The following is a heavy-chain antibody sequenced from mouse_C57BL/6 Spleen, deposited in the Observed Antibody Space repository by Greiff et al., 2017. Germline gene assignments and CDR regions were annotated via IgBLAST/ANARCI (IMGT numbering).Heavy chain of an antibody. J-gene: IGHJ3*01. D-gene: IGHD2-4*01. CDR1: GYTFTDYN. CDR2: INPNNGGT. Sequence: EVKLMESGPELVKPGASVKMSCKASGYTFTDYNMHWVKQSHGKSLEWIGYINPNNGGTSYNQKFKGKATLTVNKSSSTAYMELRSLTSEDSAVYCCASHYDYDGYAYWGQGTLVTVSA. V-gene: IGHV1-22*01. CDR3: ASHYDYDGYAY.